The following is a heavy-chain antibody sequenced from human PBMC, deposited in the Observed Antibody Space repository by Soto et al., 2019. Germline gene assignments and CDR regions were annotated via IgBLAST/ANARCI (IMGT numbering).Heavy chain of an antibody. CDR3: AKELSGYSYGYFDY. J-gene: IGHJ4*02. CDR2: ISGTIGSA. V-gene: IGHV3-23*01. CDR1: GFTFSSYA. D-gene: IGHD5-18*01. Sequence: EVQLLESGGGLVQPGGSLRLSCAASGFTFSSYAMSWVRQAPGKGLEWVSGISGTIGSAYSADSVKGRFTISRDNSMNTLYLQMNSLRADDTAVYYCAKELSGYSYGYFDYWGQGTLVTVSS.